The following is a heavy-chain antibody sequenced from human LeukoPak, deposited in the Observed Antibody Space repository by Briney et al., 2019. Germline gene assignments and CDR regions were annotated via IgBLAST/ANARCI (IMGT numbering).Heavy chain of an antibody. CDR3: AREVDAAAAYNWFDP. CDR1: GGSISSYY. Sequence: PSETLSLTCTVSGGSISSYYWSWIRQPPGKGLKWIGYIYYSGSTRYNPSLKSRVTISVDTSRHQFSLKLNSVTAADTAVYCCAREVDAAAAYNWFDPWGQGTLVTVSS. V-gene: IGHV4-59*12. D-gene: IGHD2-2*01. CDR2: IYYSGST. J-gene: IGHJ5*02.